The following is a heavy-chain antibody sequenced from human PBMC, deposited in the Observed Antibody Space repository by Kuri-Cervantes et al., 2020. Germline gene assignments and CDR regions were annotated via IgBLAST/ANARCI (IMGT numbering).Heavy chain of an antibody. D-gene: IGHD3-10*01. CDR2: INHSGST. Sequence: GSLRLSCAVYGGSFSGYYWGWIRQPPGKGLEWIGEINHSGSTNYNPSLKSRVTISVDTPKNQFSLKLSSVTAADTAVYYCAASYYYGSGSYLVSNYWGQGTLVTVSS. CDR3: AASYYYGSGSYLVSNY. V-gene: IGHV4-34*01. CDR1: GGSFSGYY. J-gene: IGHJ4*02.